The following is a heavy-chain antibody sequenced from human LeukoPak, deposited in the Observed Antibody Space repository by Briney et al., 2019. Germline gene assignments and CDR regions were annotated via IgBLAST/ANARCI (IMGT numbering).Heavy chain of an antibody. V-gene: IGHV3-30*02. J-gene: IGHJ4*02. CDR3: AKVLTGYCGSTSCPFDS. Sequence: GGSLRLSCAAPGFTFSSYGMHWVRQAPGKGLEWVAYIRYHGSNINYADSVKGRFTISRDNSKDTLFLQMSSLRAEDTAVYYCAKVLTGYCGSTSCPFDSWGQGTPVTVSS. CDR1: GFTFSSYG. CDR2: IRYHGSNI. D-gene: IGHD2-2*01.